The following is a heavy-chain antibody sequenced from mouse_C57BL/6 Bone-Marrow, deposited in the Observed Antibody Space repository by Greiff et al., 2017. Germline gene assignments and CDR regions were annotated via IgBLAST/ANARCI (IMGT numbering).Heavy chain of an antibody. V-gene: IGHV14-4*01. Sequence: VQLQQSGAELVRPGASVKLSCTASGFNIKDDYMHWVKQRPEQGLEWIGWLDPENGDTEYASKFQGKATITADTSSNTAYLQLSSLTSEDTAVYYCTLGNFDYWGQGTTLTGSS. CDR3: TLGNFDY. J-gene: IGHJ2*01. CDR2: LDPENGDT. CDR1: GFNIKDDY.